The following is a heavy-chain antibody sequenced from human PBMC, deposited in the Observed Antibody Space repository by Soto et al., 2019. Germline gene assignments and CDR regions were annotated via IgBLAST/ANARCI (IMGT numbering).Heavy chain of an antibody. CDR1: GFTFSYYW. J-gene: IGHJ3*01. CDR3: ARGDRGAFDL. D-gene: IGHD1-26*01. Sequence: EVQLVESGGGLVRPGGSLRLSCAASGFTFSYYWMHWVRQAPGKGLVWVSRIHSDGSSTTYADFAKGRFIISRDNARNTVDLQMNSVRVDDTAVYYCARGDRGAFDLWGQGTVVTVSS. CDR2: IHSDGSST. V-gene: IGHV3-74*01.